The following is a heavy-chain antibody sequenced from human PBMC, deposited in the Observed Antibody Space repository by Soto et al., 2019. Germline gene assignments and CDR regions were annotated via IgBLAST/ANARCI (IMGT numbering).Heavy chain of an antibody. J-gene: IGHJ5*01. V-gene: IGHV4-34*01. CDR2: INHSGRV. Sequence: SETLSLTCAVYGGSFSGHSWTWIPQSPGKGLEWIGDINHSGRVNYSPSLKSRVTISLDTSNNQFSLTLSAVTAADTAMYYCSTRAYDTNGYYRFDPWGQGTLVTVSS. CDR1: GGSFSGHS. CDR3: STRAYDTNGYYRFDP. D-gene: IGHD3-22*01.